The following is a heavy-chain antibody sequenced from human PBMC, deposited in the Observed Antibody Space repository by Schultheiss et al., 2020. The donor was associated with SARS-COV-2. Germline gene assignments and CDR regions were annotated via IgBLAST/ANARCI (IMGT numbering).Heavy chain of an antibody. CDR2: IYYSGST. CDR1: GGSISSYY. CDR3: ARSRQNRRSYRSGSGAMDV. D-gene: IGHD3-10*01. J-gene: IGHJ6*03. V-gene: IGHV4-59*01. Sequence: SQTHSLTCTVSGGSISSYYWSWIRQPPGKGLEWIGYIYYSGSTYYNPSLKSRVTISVDTSKNQFSLKLSSVTAADTAVYYCARSRQNRRSYRSGSGAMDVWGKGTTVTVSS.